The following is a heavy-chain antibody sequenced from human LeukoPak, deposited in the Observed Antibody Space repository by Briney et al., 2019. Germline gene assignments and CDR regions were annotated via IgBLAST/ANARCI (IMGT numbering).Heavy chain of an antibody. CDR1: GGSISSSSDY. CDR2: IYYSGHA. Sequence: QLQVQESGPGLVKPSETLSLTCTVSGGSISSSSDYWGWIRQPPGKGLEWIGSIYYSGHAYHNASLRNRVTISVDTSKNLFSLKLSSVTAADTAVYYCARQTNGYFYWGQGTLATVSS. J-gene: IGHJ4*02. D-gene: IGHD2-8*01. V-gene: IGHV4-39*01. CDR3: ARQTNGYFY.